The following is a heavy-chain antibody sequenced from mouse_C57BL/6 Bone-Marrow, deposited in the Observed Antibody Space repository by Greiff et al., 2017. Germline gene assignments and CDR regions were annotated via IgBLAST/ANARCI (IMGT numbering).Heavy chain of an antibody. D-gene: IGHD2-3*01. V-gene: IGHV1-72*01. CDR1: GDTFTSYW. CDR3: ARRGDGYAVDY. Sequence: VKQSCKALGDTFTSYWMHWAKQRPGRGLEWMGRIDPNGGGTKYNEKFKSKATLTVDKPSSTAYMQLSSLTSEDSAFYYCARRGDGYAVDYWGQGTSVTVSS. CDR2: IDPNGGGT. J-gene: IGHJ4*01.